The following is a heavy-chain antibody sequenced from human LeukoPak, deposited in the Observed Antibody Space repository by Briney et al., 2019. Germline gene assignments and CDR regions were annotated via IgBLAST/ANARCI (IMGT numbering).Heavy chain of an antibody. D-gene: IGHD2-15*01. CDR1: GFNFSIFA. V-gene: IGHV3-23*01. CDR3: AKDWPRYCSGGSCSGY. CDR2: NNGVGNST. J-gene: IGHJ4*02. Sequence: QSGGSLRLSCVGSGFNFSIFAMNWVRQAPGKGLEWVSSNNGVGNSTCYADSVKGRFTISRDNSKNTLYLQMNSLRAEDTAVYYCAKDWPRYCSGGSCSGYWGQGTLVTVSS.